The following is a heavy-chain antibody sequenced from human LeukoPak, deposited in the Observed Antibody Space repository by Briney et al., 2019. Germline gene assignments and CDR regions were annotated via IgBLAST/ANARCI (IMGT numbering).Heavy chain of an antibody. Sequence: GGSLRLSCAASGFTFSSYSMNWVRQAPGKGLEWVSSISSSSSYIYYADSVEGRFTISRDNAKNSLYLQMNSLRAEDTAVYYCAGGVASFDYWGQGTLVTVSS. D-gene: IGHD2-15*01. CDR3: AGGVASFDY. V-gene: IGHV3-21*01. J-gene: IGHJ4*02. CDR2: ISSSSSYI. CDR1: GFTFSSYS.